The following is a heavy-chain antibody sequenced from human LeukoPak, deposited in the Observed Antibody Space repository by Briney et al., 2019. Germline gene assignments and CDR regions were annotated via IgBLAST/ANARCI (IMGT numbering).Heavy chain of an antibody. CDR3: ARLNYYDSSGYQIPPQDY. D-gene: IGHD3-22*01. V-gene: IGHV3-53*01. CDR2: IYSGGST. CDR1: EFSVGSNY. Sequence: GGSLRLSCAASEFSVGSNYMTWVRQAPGKGLEWVSLIYSGGSTYYADSVRGRFTISRDNSKNTLYLQMNSLRAEDTAVYYCARLNYYDSSGYQIPPQDYWGQGTLVTVSS. J-gene: IGHJ4*02.